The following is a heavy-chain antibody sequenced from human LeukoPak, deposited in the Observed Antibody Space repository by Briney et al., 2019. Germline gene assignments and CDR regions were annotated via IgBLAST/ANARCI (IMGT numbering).Heavy chain of an antibody. CDR3: AKEKKYYYDSSGYPGYDY. CDR2: IRYDGSNK. CDR1: GFTFSIYG. V-gene: IGHV3-30*02. D-gene: IGHD3-22*01. Sequence: GGSLRLSCAASGFTFSIYGMHWVRQAPGKGLEWVAFIRYDGSNKYYADSVKGRFTISRDNSKNTLYLQMNSLRAEDTAVYYCAKEKKYYYDSSGYPGYDYWGQGTLVTVSS. J-gene: IGHJ4*02.